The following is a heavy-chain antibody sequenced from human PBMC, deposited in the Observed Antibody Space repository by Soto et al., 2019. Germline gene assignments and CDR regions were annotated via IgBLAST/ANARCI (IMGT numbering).Heavy chain of an antibody. CDR2: IYYSGST. Sequence: SENLSLTCTVSGGSISSGGYYWSWIRHHPGKGLEWIGYIYYSGSTYYNPSLKSRVTISVDTSKNQFSLKLSSVTAADTAVYYCARARAGDTTVVTPGCDAFDIWGQGTMVTVSS. J-gene: IGHJ3*02. V-gene: IGHV4-31*03. CDR1: GGSISSGGYY. D-gene: IGHD1-26*01. CDR3: ARARAGDTTVVTPGCDAFDI.